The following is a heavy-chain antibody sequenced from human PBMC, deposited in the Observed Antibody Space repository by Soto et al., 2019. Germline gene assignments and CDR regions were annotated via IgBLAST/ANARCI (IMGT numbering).Heavy chain of an antibody. CDR2: IKPDGSEK. CDR1: GFTFSSVW. CDR3: ARGRGLDV. J-gene: IGHJ6*02. V-gene: IGHV3-7*01. Sequence: GGSLRLSCATSGFTFSSVWMSWVRQAPGKGLEWVANIKPDGSEKYYVDSVKGRFTISRDNAKNPLDLLMNSLRADDTAMYYCARGRGLDVWGQGTTVTVSS.